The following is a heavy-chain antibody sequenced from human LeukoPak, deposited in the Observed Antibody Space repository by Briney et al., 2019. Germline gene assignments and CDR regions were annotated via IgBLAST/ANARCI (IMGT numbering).Heavy chain of an antibody. CDR2: ISATGGTI. CDR3: ARVDTTMVATIDY. V-gene: IGHV3-48*01. D-gene: IGHD5-18*01. Sequence: GGSLRLSCAASGFTFSSNGMNWVRQAPGKGLEWVSYISATGGTIYYADSVKGRFTISRDNSKNTLYLQMSSLRGEDTAVYYCARVDTTMVATIDYWGQGTLVTVPS. CDR1: GFTFSSNG. J-gene: IGHJ4*02.